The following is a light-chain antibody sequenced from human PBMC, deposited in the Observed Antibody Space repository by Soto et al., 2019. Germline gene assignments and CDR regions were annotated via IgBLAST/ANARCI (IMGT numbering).Light chain of an antibody. J-gene: IGLJ1*01. CDR1: SDDVVAYNS. Sequence: QSALAQPASVSGSPGQSITISCTGTSDDVVAYNSVSWYQQFPHKAPQVILYKGTQRPSGVSSRVSGSTSGNSASLTISGLQADDDADYLCCSSANASNYVFGTGTKLTVL. V-gene: IGLV2-23*01. CDR2: KGT. CDR3: CSSANASNYV.